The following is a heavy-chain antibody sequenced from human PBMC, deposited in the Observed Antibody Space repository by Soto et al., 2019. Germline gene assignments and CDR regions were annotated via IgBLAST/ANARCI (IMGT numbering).Heavy chain of an antibody. V-gene: IGHV1-69*06. Sequence: ASVKVSCKASGGTFSSYAISWVRQAPGQGLEWMGGIIPIFGTANYAQKFQGRVTITADKSTSTAYMELSSLRSEDTAVYYCARGLPRASELPSYFDLWGRGTLVTVSS. J-gene: IGHJ2*01. CDR3: ARGLPRASELPSYFDL. CDR1: GGTFSSYA. D-gene: IGHD4-17*01. CDR2: IIPIFGTA.